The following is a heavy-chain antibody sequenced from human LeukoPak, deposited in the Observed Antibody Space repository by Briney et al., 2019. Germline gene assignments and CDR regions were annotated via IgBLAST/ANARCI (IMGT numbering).Heavy chain of an antibody. CDR2: IYYSGST. V-gene: IGHV4-39*01. CDR1: GGSISSSSYY. CDR3: ATTALPRVIYYGMDV. Sequence: SETLSLTCTVSGGSISSSSYYWGWIRQPPGKGLERIESIYYSGSTYYNPSLKSRVTISVDTSKNQFSLKLSSVTAADTAVYYCATTALPRVIYYGMDVWGQGTTVTVSS. J-gene: IGHJ6*02. D-gene: IGHD2/OR15-2a*01.